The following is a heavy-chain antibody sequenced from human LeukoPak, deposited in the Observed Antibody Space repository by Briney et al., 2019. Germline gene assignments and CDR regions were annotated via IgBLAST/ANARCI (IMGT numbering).Heavy chain of an antibody. CDR3: ATPGYSSSWYPDY. Sequence: SETLSLTCAVYGGSFSGYYWSWIRQPPGKGLEWIGEINHSGSTNYNPSLKSRVTISVDTSKNQFSLKLSSVTAADTAVYYCATPGYSSSWYPDYWGQGTLVTVSS. CDR2: INHSGST. V-gene: IGHV4-34*01. CDR1: GGSFSGYY. J-gene: IGHJ4*02. D-gene: IGHD6-13*01.